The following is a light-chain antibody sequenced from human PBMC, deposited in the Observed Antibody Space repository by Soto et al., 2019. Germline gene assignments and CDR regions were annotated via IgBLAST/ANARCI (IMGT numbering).Light chain of an antibody. CDR3: QQYGSPPTWT. CDR1: QTVRNNY. V-gene: IGKV3-20*01. J-gene: IGKJ1*01. Sequence: EFVLTQSPGTLSLSPGERATLSCRASQTVRNNYLAWYQQKPGQAPRLLIYGASTRATGIPDRFSGSGSGTDFTLTISRLEPEDSAVYYGQQYGSPPTWTFGQGTKVDIK. CDR2: GAS.